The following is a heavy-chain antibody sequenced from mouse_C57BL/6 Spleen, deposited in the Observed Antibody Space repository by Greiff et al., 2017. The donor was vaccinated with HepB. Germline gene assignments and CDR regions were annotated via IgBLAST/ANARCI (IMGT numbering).Heavy chain of an antibody. Sequence: QVQLQQPGAELVKPGASVKLSCKASGYTFTSYWMHWVKQRPGRGLEWIGRIDPNSGGTKYNEKFKSKATLTVDKPSSTAYMQISSLTSEDSAVYYCARRAHYGSSLDYFDYWGQGTTLTVSS. CDR1: GYTFTSYW. D-gene: IGHD1-1*01. CDR3: ARRAHYGSSLDYFDY. J-gene: IGHJ2*01. CDR2: IDPNSGGT. V-gene: IGHV1-72*01.